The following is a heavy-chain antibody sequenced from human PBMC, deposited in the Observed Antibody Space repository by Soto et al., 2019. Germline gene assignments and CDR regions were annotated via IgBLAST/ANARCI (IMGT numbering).Heavy chain of an antibody. CDR1: GFTFSSYA. Sequence: GGSLRLSCAASGFTFSSYAMSWVRQAPGKGLEWVSAISGSGGSTYYADSVKGRFTISRDNSKNTLYLQMNSLRAEDTAVYYCANGDYGDWVREYFQHWGQGTLVTVSS. V-gene: IGHV3-23*01. CDR2: ISGSGGST. D-gene: IGHD4-17*01. CDR3: ANGDYGDWVREYFQH. J-gene: IGHJ1*01.